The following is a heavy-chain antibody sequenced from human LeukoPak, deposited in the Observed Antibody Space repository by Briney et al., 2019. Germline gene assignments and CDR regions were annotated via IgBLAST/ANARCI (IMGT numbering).Heavy chain of an antibody. CDR3: TGVTMVRGVYYYYYGMDV. J-gene: IGHJ6*04. Sequence: GGSLRLSCTASGFTFCDYAMSWVRQAPGKGLEWVGFIRSKAYGGTTEYTASVKGRFTISRDDSKSIAYLQMDSLKTEDTAVYYCTGVTMVRGVYYYYYGMDVWGKGTAVTVSS. D-gene: IGHD3-10*01. CDR2: IRSKAYGGTT. V-gene: IGHV3-49*04. CDR1: GFTFCDYA.